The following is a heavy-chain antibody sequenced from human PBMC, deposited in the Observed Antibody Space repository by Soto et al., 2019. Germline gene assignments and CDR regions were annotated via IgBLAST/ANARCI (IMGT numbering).Heavy chain of an antibody. CDR3: ARSTNGSFDY. J-gene: IGHJ4*02. CDR1: GFTFSSYW. Sequence: EVQLVESGGGLVQPGGSLRLSCAASGFTFSSYWMHWVRQAPGKGLVWVSRINNDGSITNYTDSVKGRFTMSRDNAKTTLHLQMNSLRAEDTAVYYGARSTNGSFDYWGQGTLVTVSS. D-gene: IGHD2-8*01. CDR2: INNDGSIT. V-gene: IGHV3-74*01.